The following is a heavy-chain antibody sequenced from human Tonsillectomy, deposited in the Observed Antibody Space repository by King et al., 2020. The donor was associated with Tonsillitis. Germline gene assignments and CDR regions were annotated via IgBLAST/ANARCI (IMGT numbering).Heavy chain of an antibody. Sequence: VQLVESGGGVVQPGRSLRLSCAASGFTFSSYAMHWVRQAPGKGLEWVAVISYDGSNKYYADSVKGRFTISRDNSKNTLYLQMNSLRAEDTAVYYCARDKQQLGFYYYGMDVWGKGTTVTVSS. CDR2: ISYDGSNK. CDR1: GFTFSSYA. CDR3: ARDKQQLGFYYYGMDV. J-gene: IGHJ6*04. V-gene: IGHV3-30-3*01. D-gene: IGHD6-13*01.